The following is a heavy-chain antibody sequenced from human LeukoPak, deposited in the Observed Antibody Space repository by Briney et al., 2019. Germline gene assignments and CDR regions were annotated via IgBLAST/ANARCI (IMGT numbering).Heavy chain of an antibody. V-gene: IGHV1-8*01. Sequence: VASVKVSCTASGYTFTSYDINWVRQATGQGLEWMGWMNPNSGNTGYAQKFQGRVTMTRNTSISTAYMELSSLRSEDTAVYYCARGALRSDAFDIWGQGTMVTVSS. J-gene: IGHJ3*02. CDR2: MNPNSGNT. CDR3: ARGALRSDAFDI. CDR1: GYTFTSYD.